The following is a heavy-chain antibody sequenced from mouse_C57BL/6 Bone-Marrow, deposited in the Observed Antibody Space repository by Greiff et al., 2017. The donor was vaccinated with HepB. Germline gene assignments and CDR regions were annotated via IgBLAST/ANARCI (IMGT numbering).Heavy chain of an antibody. D-gene: IGHD5-5*01. Sequence: DVQLVESGAELVRPGASVKLSCTASGFNIKDDYMHWVKQRPEQGLEWIGWIDPENGDTEYASKFQGKATITADTSSNTAYLQLSSLTSEDTAVYYCTTTTRGYFGVGGRDTAVTVSS. J-gene: IGHJ1*03. CDR1: GFNIKDDY. CDR3: TTTTRGYFGV. V-gene: IGHV14-4*01. CDR2: IDPENGDT.